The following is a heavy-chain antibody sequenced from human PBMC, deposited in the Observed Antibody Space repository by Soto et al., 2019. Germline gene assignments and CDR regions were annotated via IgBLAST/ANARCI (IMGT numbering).Heavy chain of an antibody. Sequence: GPTLVNPTQTLTLTCTFSGFSLSTSGVGVGCIRQPPGKALEWLALIYWDDDKRYSPSLKSRLTITKDTSKNQVVLTMTNMDPVDTATYYCAHSRREGNVVVAAQFDYWGQGTLVTVSS. J-gene: IGHJ4*02. CDR1: GFSLSTSGVG. CDR2: IYWDDDK. CDR3: AHSRREGNVVVAAQFDY. V-gene: IGHV2-5*02. D-gene: IGHD2-15*01.